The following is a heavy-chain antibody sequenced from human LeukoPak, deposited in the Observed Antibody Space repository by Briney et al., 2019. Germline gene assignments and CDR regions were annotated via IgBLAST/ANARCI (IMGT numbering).Heavy chain of an antibody. J-gene: IGHJ4*02. D-gene: IGHD3-22*01. CDR1: GFTLSSYA. CDR2: ISHEGISK. Sequence: GRSLRLSCAASGFTLSSYAMHWVRQTPGKGLEWVAFISHEGISKYYADSVKGRFTISRDNSKNALILQMNSLKTDDTGVYYCATPLDYYDSSGFHQGGDWGQGTLVTVSS. V-gene: IGHV3-30-3*02. CDR3: ATPLDYYDSSGFHQGGD.